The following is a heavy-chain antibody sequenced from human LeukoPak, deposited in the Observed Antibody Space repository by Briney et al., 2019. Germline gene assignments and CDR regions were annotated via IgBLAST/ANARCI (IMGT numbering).Heavy chain of an antibody. CDR1: GGSISSYY. CDR2: IYYSGST. J-gene: IGHJ5*02. CDR3: ARGRDTYYYDSSGYFGWFDP. V-gene: IGHV4-59*01. D-gene: IGHD3-22*01. Sequence: SETLSLTCTVSGGSISSYYWSWIRQPPGKGLEWIGYIYYSGSTNYNPSLKSRVTISVDTSKNQFSLKLSSVTAADTAVYYCARGRDTYYYDSSGYFGWFDPWGQGTLVTVSS.